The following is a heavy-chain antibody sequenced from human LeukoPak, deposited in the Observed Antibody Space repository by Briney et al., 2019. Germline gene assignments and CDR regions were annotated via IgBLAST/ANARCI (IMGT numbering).Heavy chain of an antibody. V-gene: IGHV3-21*01. Sequence: GGSLRLSCAASGITFSSYSMSWVRQAPGEGLEWVSYISSSSSYIYYADSVKGRFTISRDNAKNSLYLQMNSLRAEDTAVYYCARDKAGVDYWGQGTLVTVSS. CDR2: ISSSSSYI. CDR3: ARDKAGVDY. J-gene: IGHJ4*02. CDR1: GITFSSYS.